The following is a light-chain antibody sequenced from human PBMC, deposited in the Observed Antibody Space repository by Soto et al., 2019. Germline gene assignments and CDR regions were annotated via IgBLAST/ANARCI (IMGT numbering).Light chain of an antibody. CDR2: DAS. CDR3: QQYGSLPYT. V-gene: IGKV3-20*01. CDR1: QSVSNRF. J-gene: IGKJ2*01. Sequence: EIVLTQSPGTLSLSPGERATLSCRASQSVSNRFLAWYHQKPGQAPRLLIYDASTRATGVPDRFSGSGSGTDFTLSINRLEPEDFAVYYCQQYGSLPYTFGQGTKLEIK.